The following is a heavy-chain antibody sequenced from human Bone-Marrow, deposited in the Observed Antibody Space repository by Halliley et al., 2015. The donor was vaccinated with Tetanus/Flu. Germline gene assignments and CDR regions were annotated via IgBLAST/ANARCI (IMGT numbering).Heavy chain of an antibody. CDR3: AKDRSPFSRGYRWE. J-gene: IGHJ4*02. CDR1: GFTFSDYV. CDR2: ISGSGDTT. D-gene: IGHD1-26*01. Sequence: SLRLSCAVSGFTFSDYVMSWVRQAPGKGPEWVSSISGSGDTTNYADSVKGRFTISRDNSEKTLYLQMNTLRDEDTALYYCAKDRSPFSRGYRWEWGQGSLVAVSS. V-gene: IGHV3-23*01.